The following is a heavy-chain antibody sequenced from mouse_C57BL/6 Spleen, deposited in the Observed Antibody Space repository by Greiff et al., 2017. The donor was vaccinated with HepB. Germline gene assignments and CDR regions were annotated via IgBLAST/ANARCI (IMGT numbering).Heavy chain of an antibody. CDR1: GFTFSDYG. CDR3: AREGAQAPFAY. D-gene: IGHD3-2*02. V-gene: IGHV5-17*01. CDR2: ISSGSSTI. Sequence: EVHLVESGGGLVKPGGSLKLSCAASGFTFSDYGMHWVRQAPEKGLEWVAYISSGSSTIYYADTVKGRFTISRDNAKNTLFLQMTSLRSEDTAMYYCAREGAQAPFAYWGQGTLVTVSP. J-gene: IGHJ3*01.